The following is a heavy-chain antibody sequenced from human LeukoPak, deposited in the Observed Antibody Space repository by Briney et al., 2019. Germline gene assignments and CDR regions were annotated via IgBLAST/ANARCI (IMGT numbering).Heavy chain of an antibody. V-gene: IGHV1-2*02. CDR3: AREGKYSSSWRSGADAFDI. CDR1: GYTFTGYY. J-gene: IGHJ3*02. Sequence: VASVKVSCKASGYTFTGYYMHRVRQAPGQGLEWMGWINPNSGGTNYAQKFQGRVTMTRDTSISTAYMELSRLRSDDTAVYYCAREGKYSSSWRSGADAFDIWGQGTMVTVSS. CDR2: INPNSGGT. D-gene: IGHD6-13*01.